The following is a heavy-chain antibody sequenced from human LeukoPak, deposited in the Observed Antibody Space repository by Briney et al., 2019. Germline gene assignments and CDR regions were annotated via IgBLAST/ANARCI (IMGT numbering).Heavy chain of an antibody. V-gene: IGHV3-64*01. J-gene: IGHJ3*02. CDR1: GFTLSTYS. Sequence: GGSLRLSCVASGFTLSTYSMHWVRQAPRKGLEYVSAIGYNGDTFYANSVKARFIISRDDSKSTLYLQMGSLGAEDMAIYYCARVGLSGAFDIWGQGTMVSVSS. D-gene: IGHD5-12*01. CDR3: ARVGLSGAFDI. CDR2: IGYNGDT.